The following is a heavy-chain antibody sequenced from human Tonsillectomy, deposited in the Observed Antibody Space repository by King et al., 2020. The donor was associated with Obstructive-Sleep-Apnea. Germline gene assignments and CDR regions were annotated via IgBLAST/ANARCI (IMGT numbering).Heavy chain of an antibody. V-gene: IGHV3-23*04. J-gene: IGHJ4*02. D-gene: IGHD2-15*01. CDR2: ISGSGGST. CDR1: GFTFSNYD. Sequence: VQLVESWGGLVQPGGSLRLSCAASGFTFSNYDMSWVRQAPGKGLEWVSGISGSGGSTHYSDSVRGRFTISRDNSKSTLYLQMNSLRAEDKALYYCAKGREGYCSGGSCLPIDYWGQGTLVTVSS. CDR3: AKGREGYCSGGSCLPIDY.